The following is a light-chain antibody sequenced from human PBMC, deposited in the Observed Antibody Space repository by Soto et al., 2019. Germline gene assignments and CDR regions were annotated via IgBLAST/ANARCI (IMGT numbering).Light chain of an antibody. CDR3: QQYGSSPPFT. CDR1: QSVSSSY. Sequence: EIVLTQSPGTLSLSPGERATLSCRASQSVSSSYIAWYQQRPGQTPSLLIYGASTRATGIPDRFSGSGSGTDFTLTISRLEPEDFAVYYCQQYGSSPPFTFGPGTKVDIK. J-gene: IGKJ3*01. V-gene: IGKV3-20*01. CDR2: GAS.